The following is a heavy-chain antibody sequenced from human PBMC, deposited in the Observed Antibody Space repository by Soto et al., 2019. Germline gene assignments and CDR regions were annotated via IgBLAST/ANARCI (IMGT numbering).Heavy chain of an antibody. CDR2: INSDGNST. Sequence: SGFTFGIYWMNWVRQAPGKGPVWVSRINSDGNSTSYADSVKGRFTISRDNAKNTLYLQMNSLRAEDTAVYYCARGSNHFDYWGQGTLVTVSS. CDR3: ARGSNHFDY. D-gene: IGHD4-4*01. J-gene: IGHJ4*02. V-gene: IGHV3-74*01. CDR1: GFTFGIYW.